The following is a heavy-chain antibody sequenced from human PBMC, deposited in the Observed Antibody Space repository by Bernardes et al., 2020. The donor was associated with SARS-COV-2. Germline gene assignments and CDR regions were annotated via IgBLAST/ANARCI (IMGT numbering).Heavy chain of an antibody. V-gene: IGHV3-23*01. CDR1: GFTFSNYA. D-gene: IGHD3-22*01. J-gene: IGHJ4*02. CDR2: VSPSGGST. CDR3: AKGSYYYDSTGYRHFDY. Sequence: GGSLSLSCAASGFTFSNYAITWVRQAPGKGLEWVSTVSPSGGSTHYADSVKGRFSISRDSSKKTLYLQMNSLRAEDTAIYYCAKGSYYYDSTGYRHFDYWGQGTLVTVSS.